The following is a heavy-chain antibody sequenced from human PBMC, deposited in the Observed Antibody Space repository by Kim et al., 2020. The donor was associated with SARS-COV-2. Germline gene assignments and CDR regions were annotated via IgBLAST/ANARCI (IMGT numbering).Heavy chain of an antibody. CDR2: T. CDR3: ARGERYQLPDV. J-gene: IGHJ6*02. Sequence: TYYPGSVKGRFTISRENAKNSLYLQMNSLRAGDTAVYYCARGERYQLPDVWGQGTTVTVSS. V-gene: IGHV3-13*01. D-gene: IGHD2-2*01.